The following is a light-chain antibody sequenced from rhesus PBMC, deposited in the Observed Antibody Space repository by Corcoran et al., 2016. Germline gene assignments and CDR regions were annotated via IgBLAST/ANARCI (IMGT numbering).Light chain of an antibody. CDR2: FST. V-gene: IGKV1-25*02. J-gene: IGKJ4*01. Sequence: DIQMTQSPSSVSASVGDRVTITCRASQGIVRYLAWYQQKPGKAPTLPTFFSTTLQGGVPSRFSGSGSGTECTLTINSLQPEDFATYYCQQYYSLPPTFAGGTKVEI. CDR1: QGIVRY. CDR3: QQYYSLPPT.